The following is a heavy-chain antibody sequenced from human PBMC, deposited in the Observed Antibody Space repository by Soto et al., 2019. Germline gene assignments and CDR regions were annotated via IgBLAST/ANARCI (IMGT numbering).Heavy chain of an antibody. CDR3: ARVCGGDCHNGMDV. J-gene: IGHJ6*02. V-gene: IGHV4-31*01. CDR2: IYYSGNT. Sequence: QVQLQESGPGLVKPSQTLSLTCTVSGGSISSGGYYWTWIRQHPGKGLEWIGYIYYSGNTYYNPSLTSPFTTSVDTSHNQLSPKLSSVTAADSAVYYCARVCGGDCHNGMDVWGQGTTVTVSS. CDR1: GGSISSGGYY. D-gene: IGHD2-21*02.